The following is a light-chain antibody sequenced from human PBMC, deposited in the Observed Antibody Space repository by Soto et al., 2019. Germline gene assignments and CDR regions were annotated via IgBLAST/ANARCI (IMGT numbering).Light chain of an antibody. CDR1: QSVSSSY. V-gene: IGKV3D-20*02. Sequence: EIVLTQSPGTLSLSPGERSTLSCRASQSVSSSYLAWYQQKPGQAPRLLIYDASSRATGIPDRFSGGGSGTDFTLTISSLQPEDFATYYCQQSYSSPPTFGQGTKVDIK. CDR3: QQSYSSPPT. J-gene: IGKJ1*01. CDR2: DAS.